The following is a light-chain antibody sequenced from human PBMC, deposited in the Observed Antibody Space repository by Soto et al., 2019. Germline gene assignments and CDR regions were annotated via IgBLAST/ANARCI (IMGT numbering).Light chain of an antibody. Sequence: IQLTQSPSSLSASVGDRVTITCRASQGISNFLAWYQQKPGKAPKLLIYGASTLQSGVPSRFSGSGSGTGFTLTISSLQSEDFAVYYCQQYNNWPPLTFGGGTKVDIK. CDR3: QQYNNWPPLT. CDR1: QGISNF. CDR2: GAS. J-gene: IGKJ4*01. V-gene: IGKV1-9*01.